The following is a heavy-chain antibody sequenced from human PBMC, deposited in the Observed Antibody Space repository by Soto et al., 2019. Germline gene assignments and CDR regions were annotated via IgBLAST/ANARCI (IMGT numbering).Heavy chain of an antibody. D-gene: IGHD3-16*01. V-gene: IGHV4-59*03. Sequence: SETLSLTCTVSGGSIRGYYWNWIRQFPGRGLEWLGFISDSGKTDSDASLKGRLAISLDTSRSQISLSLTSVTAADTALYYCVGGRAIYGEWDYYDYWGQGALVTVSS. CDR3: VGGRAIYGEWDYYDY. CDR1: GGSIRGYY. J-gene: IGHJ4*02. CDR2: ISDSGKT.